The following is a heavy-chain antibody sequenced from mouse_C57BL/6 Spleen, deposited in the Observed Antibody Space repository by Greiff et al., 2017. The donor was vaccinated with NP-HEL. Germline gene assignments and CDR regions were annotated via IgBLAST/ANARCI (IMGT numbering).Heavy chain of an antibody. Sequence: VQLQQSGAELVKPGASVKLSCKASGYTFTSYWMHWVKQRPGQGLEWIGMIHPNSGSTNYNEKFKSKATLTVDKSSSTAYMQLSSLTSEDSAVYYCERAGVYGSGGTWFAYWGQGTLVTVSA. CDR2: IHPNSGST. D-gene: IGHD1-1*01. CDR1: GYTFTSYW. J-gene: IGHJ3*01. V-gene: IGHV1-64*01. CDR3: ERAGVYGSGGTWFAY.